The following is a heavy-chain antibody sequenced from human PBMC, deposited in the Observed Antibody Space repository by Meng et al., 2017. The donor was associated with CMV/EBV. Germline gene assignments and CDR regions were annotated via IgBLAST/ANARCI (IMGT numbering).Heavy chain of an antibody. CDR1: GFTFSSYA. Sequence: GESLKISCAASGFTFSSYAMHWVRQAPGKGLEWVAVISYDGSNKYYADSVKGRLTISRDNSKNTLYLQMNSLRAEDTAVYYCAKGSGSGSYNEDYYGMDVWGQGTTVTVSS. D-gene: IGHD1-26*01. J-gene: IGHJ6*02. CDR2: ISYDGSNK. CDR3: AKGSGSGSYNEDYYGMDV. V-gene: IGHV3-30*04.